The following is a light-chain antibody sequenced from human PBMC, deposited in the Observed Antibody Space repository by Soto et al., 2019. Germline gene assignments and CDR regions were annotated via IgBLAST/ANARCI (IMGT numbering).Light chain of an antibody. J-gene: IGLJ1*01. V-gene: IGLV2-14*03. CDR1: SSDVGGSNF. CDR3: VSYTSSTTYV. CDR2: DVA. Sequence: QSALTQPASVSDSPGQSITISCTGTSSDVGGSNFVSWYQQHPGKPPKLIIYDVANRPSGVSNRFSGSKSGSTASLIISRLQTEDKADYYCVSYTSSTTYVFGTGTKVTVL.